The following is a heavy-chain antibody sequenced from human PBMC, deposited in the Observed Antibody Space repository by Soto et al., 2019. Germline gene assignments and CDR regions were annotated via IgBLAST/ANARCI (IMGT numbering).Heavy chain of an antibody. CDR1: GFTLSRAW. CDR2: MKSKTDGGTT. Sequence: GGSLRLSCAASGFTLSRAWMSWVRQAPGKGLEWVGHMKSKTDGGTTDYAAPVKGRFTISRDESKNTLYLQMNSLKTEDTAVYYCTTDFDYWGQGTLVTVSS. CDR3: TTDFDY. V-gene: IGHV3-15*01. J-gene: IGHJ4*02.